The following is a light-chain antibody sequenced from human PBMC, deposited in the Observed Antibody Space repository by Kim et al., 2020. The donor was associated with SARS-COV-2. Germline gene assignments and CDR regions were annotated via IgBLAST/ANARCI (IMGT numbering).Light chain of an antibody. V-gene: IGKV1-6*01. Sequence: AIQMTQSPSSLSVSVGDGVTITCRASQGIRNDLGCYQQKPGKAPKLLIYAASSLQSGVPSRFSGSGSGTDFTLTISSLQPEDFATYYCLQDYNYPMTFGQGTKVDIK. CDR1: QGIRND. J-gene: IGKJ1*01. CDR3: LQDYNYPMT. CDR2: AAS.